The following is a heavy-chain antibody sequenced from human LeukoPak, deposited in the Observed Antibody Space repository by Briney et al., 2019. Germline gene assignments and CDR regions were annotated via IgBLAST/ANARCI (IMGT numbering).Heavy chain of an antibody. V-gene: IGHV3-48*03. CDR2: ISSSGSTI. J-gene: IGHJ6*04. CDR1: GFTFSSYE. CDR3: ASFSNYYGMDV. Sequence: GGSLRLSCAASGFTFSSYEMNWVRQAPGKGLEWVSYISSSGSTIYYADSVKGRFTISRDNAKNSLYLQMNSLRAEDTAVYYCASFSNYYGMDVWGKGTPVTVSS.